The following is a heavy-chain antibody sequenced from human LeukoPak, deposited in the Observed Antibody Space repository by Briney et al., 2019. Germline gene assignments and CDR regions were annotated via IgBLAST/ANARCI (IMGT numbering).Heavy chain of an antibody. D-gene: IGHD2/OR15-2a*01. V-gene: IGHV3-7*01. CDR1: GFIFSNSW. CDR3: AREAGLSRSDWLLQVDF. J-gene: IGHJ4*02. CDR2: IREDGGEI. Sequence: GGSLRLSCAASGFIFSNSWMSWVRQAPGKGLEWVANIREDGGEIYYLDSVKGRFTISRDNAKNSLYLQMNSLRDEDTAVYYCAREAGLSRSDWLLQVDFWGQGTLVTVPS.